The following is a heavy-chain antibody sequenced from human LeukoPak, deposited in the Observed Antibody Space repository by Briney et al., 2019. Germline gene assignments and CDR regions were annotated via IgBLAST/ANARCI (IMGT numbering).Heavy chain of an antibody. CDR1: GGSISSSNW. V-gene: IGHV4-4*02. J-gene: IGHJ3*02. D-gene: IGHD4-17*01. CDR3: ARDRATVTTQDAFDI. CDR2: IYHSGST. Sequence: PSGTLSLTCAVSGGSISSSNWWSWVRQPPGKGLEWIGEIYHSGSTNYNPSLKSRVTISVDKSKNQFSLKLSSVTAADTAVYYCARDRATVTTQDAFDIWGQGTMVTVSS.